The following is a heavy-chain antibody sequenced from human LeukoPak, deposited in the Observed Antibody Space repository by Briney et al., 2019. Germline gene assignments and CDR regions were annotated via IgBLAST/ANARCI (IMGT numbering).Heavy chain of an antibody. V-gene: IGHV4-4*02. D-gene: IGHD2-21*02. J-gene: IGHJ3*02. CDR3: AGAYCGGDCYSGRVFDI. CDR1: GGSISSSYW. Sequence: SGTLSLTCAVSGGSISSSYWWSWVRQPPGKGLEWIGEVYHSGSTNYYPSLKSRVTISIEKSKNQFSLKLSSVTAADTAVYYCAGAYCGGDCYSGRVFDIWGQGTMVTVSS. CDR2: VYHSGST.